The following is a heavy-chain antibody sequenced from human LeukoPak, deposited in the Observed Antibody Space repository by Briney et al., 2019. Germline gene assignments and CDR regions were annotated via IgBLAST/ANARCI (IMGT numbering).Heavy chain of an antibody. CDR1: GGTFSSYA. Sequence: GSSVKVSCKASGGTFSSYAISWVRQAPGQGLEWMGGIIPIFGTANYAQKFQGRVTITTDETTSTAYMELSSLRSEDTAVYYCARANMSYSSSPYYYYYMDVWGKGTKVTVSS. CDR3: ARANMSYSSSPYYYYYMDV. D-gene: IGHD6-6*01. J-gene: IGHJ6*03. V-gene: IGHV1-69*05. CDR2: IIPIFGTA.